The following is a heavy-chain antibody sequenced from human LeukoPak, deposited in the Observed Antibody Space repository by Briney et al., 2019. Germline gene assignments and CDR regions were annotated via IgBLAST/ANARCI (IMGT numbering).Heavy chain of an antibody. D-gene: IGHD1-26*01. CDR1: GYTFTSYY. CDR3: ARGSIVGAKTLGFGAFDI. CDR2: INPSGGSR. J-gene: IGHJ3*02. V-gene: IGHV1-46*01. Sequence: ASVKVSCKASGYTFTSYYMHWVRQAPGQGLEWMGIINPSGGSRSYAQKFQGRVTMTRDTSTSTVYMELNSLRSEDTAVYYCARGSIVGAKTLGFGAFDIWGQGTMVTVSS.